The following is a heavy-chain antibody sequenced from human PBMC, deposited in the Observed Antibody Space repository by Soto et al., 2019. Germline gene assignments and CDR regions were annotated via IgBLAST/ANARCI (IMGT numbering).Heavy chain of an antibody. Sequence: GGSLRLSCAASGFTFSDYYMSWIRQAPGKGLEWVSYISSSGSTIYYADSVKGRFTISRDNAKNSLYLQMNSLRAEDTAVFYCARVRFYDSGSSINWFDPWGQGTLVTVSS. V-gene: IGHV3-11*01. CDR1: GFTFSDYY. J-gene: IGHJ5*02. D-gene: IGHD3-10*01. CDR2: ISSSGSTI. CDR3: ARVRFYDSGSSINWFDP.